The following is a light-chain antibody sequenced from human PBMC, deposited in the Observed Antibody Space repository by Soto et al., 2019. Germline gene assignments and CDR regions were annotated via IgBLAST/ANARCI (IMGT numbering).Light chain of an antibody. CDR3: GAWDNNLSGYV. V-gene: IGLV1-51*01. CDR2: DNT. Sequence: QAVLTQPLTLSAALGQKVTMSCLGSNFDIGSNSVSWYQQLPGTAPKLLIYDNTKRPSGIPDRFSGSKSGTSATLGITGLQTGDEADYYCGAWDNNLSGYVFGAGTKATVL. J-gene: IGLJ1*01. CDR1: NFDIGSNS.